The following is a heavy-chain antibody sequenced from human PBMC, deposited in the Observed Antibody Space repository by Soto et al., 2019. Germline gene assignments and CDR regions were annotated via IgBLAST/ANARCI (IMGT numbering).Heavy chain of an antibody. J-gene: IGHJ6*02. V-gene: IGHV4-34*01. CDR3: ARVSCSGISCYLTRRYNYYVMDV. D-gene: IGHD2-15*01. Sequence: QVQLQQWGAGLLKPSETLSLTCAVYNGSFSGYYWSWVRQSPGKGLEWIGEITHSGSTNYSPSLRGRATISVDTSKNHFSLSLNFVTAADTGVYYFARVSCSGISCYLTRRYNYYVMDVWGQGTTVTVSS. CDR1: NGSFSGYY. CDR2: ITHSGST.